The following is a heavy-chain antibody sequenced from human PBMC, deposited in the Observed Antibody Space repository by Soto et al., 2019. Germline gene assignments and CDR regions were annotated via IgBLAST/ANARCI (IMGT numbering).Heavy chain of an antibody. CDR3: AKEDSSSWYVDY. J-gene: IGHJ4*02. Sequence: GGSLRLSCAASGFTFDDYAMHWVRQAPGKGLEWVSGISWNSGSIGYADSVKGRFTISRDNAKNSLYLKMNRHRAEDTAVYYCAKEDSSSWYVDYWGQGT. CDR1: GFTFDDYA. V-gene: IGHV3-9*01. D-gene: IGHD6-13*01. CDR2: ISWNSGSI.